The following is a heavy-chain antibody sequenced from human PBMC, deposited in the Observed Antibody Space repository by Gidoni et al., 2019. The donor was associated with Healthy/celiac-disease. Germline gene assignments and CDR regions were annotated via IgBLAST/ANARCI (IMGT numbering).Heavy chain of an antibody. J-gene: IGHJ4*02. CDR3: ARQESGSWT. Sequence: EVQLVESGGGLVKPGGSLSLSCAASGFTFSSYSMTWVRQAPGKGLEWVSSISSSSSYIYYADSVKGRFTISRDNAKNSLYLQMNSLRAEDTAVYYCARQESGSWTWGQGTLVTVSS. CDR2: ISSSSSYI. D-gene: IGHD1-26*01. V-gene: IGHV3-21*01. CDR1: GFTFSSYS.